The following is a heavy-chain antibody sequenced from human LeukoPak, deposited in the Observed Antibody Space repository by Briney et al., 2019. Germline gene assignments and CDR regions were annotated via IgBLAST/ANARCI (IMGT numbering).Heavy chain of an antibody. D-gene: IGHD3-3*01. CDR1: GCTFTSYG. V-gene: IGHV1-18*01. CDR3: ARVGFWSGYYSWFDP. J-gene: IGHJ5*02. CDR2: ISAYNGNT. Sequence: ASVKVSCKASGCTFTSYGISWVRQAPGQGLEWMGWISAYNGNTNYAQKLQGRVTMTTDTSTSTAYMELRSLRSDDTAVYYCARVGFWSGYYSWFDPWGQGTLVTVSS.